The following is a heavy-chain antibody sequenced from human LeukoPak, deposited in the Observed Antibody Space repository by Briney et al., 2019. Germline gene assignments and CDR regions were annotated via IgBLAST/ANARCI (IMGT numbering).Heavy chain of an antibody. CDR2: ISSSSSYI. CDR3: ARVGGPNQNAFDI. Sequence: PGGSLRLSCAASGFTFSTSSMNWVRQAPGKGLEWVSFISSSSSYIYYVDSVKGRFTISRDNAKNSLYLQMNSLRAEDTAVYYCARVGGPNQNAFDIWGQGTMVTVSS. CDR1: GFTFSTSS. J-gene: IGHJ3*02. D-gene: IGHD3-16*01. V-gene: IGHV3-21*01.